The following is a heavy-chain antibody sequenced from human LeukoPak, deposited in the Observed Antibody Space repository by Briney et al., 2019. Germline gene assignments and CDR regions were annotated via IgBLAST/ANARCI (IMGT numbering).Heavy chain of an antibody. CDR3: AKALEQETVIALDS. CDR1: GFTFSTYA. J-gene: IGHJ4*02. D-gene: IGHD6-13*01. Sequence: PGGSLRLSCAACGFTFSTYAMSWVRQAPGKGLEWVSAISGSGGSTYYADSVKGRFTISRDNSKNTLYLQMNSLRAEDTSIYFCAKALEQETVIALDSWGQGTLVTVSS. CDR2: ISGSGGST. V-gene: IGHV3-23*01.